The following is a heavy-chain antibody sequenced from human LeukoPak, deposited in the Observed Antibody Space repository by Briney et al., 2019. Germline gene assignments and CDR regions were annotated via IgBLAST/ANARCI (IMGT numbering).Heavy chain of an antibody. CDR2: ISGDGGST. CDR1: GFTFDDYA. CDR3: AKDILTFYDRDGYNTGVDY. Sequence: QPGGSLRLSCAASGFTFDDYAMHWVRQAPGKGLEWVSLISGDGGSTYYADSVKGRFTISRDNSKNSLYLQMNSLRTEDTALYYCAKDILTFYDRDGYNTGVDYWGQGTLVTVSS. D-gene: IGHD5-24*01. V-gene: IGHV3-43*02. J-gene: IGHJ4*02.